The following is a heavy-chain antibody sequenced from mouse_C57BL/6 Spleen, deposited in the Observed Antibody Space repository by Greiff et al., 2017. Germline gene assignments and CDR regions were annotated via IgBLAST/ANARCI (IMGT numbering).Heavy chain of an antibody. Sequence: EVQLQESGGGLVKPGGSLKLSCAASGFTFSSYAMSWVRQTPEKRLEWVATISDGGSYTYYPDNVKGRFTISRDNAKNNLYLQMSHLKSEDTAMYYCARDEAYGSSYGYFDVWGTGTTVTVSS. CDR3: ARDEAYGSSYGYFDV. J-gene: IGHJ1*03. CDR2: ISDGGSYT. V-gene: IGHV5-4*01. D-gene: IGHD1-1*01. CDR1: GFTFSSYA.